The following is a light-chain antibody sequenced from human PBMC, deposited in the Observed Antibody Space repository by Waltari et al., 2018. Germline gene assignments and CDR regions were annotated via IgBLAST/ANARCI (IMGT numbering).Light chain of an antibody. Sequence: IVLTPSPGSLSLSPGLRASIPCRASQNVGRTLAWYQQKPGQAPRLLIYDASSRATGIPDRFRGSESGTDFSLTISRLEPEDFAVYYCQKYGTLPATFGQGTKVEIK. CDR2: DAS. V-gene: IGKV3-20*01. J-gene: IGKJ1*01. CDR1: QNVGRT. CDR3: QKYGTLPAT.